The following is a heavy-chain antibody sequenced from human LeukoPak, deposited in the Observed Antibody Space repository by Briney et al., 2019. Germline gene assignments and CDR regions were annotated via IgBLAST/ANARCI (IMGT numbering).Heavy chain of an antibody. CDR2: ISSSSRTI. J-gene: IGHJ4*02. D-gene: IGHD6-13*01. V-gene: IGHV3-48*01. CDR1: GFTFSSYN. Sequence: GGSLRLSCAASGFTFSSYNMNWVRQAPGKGLEWVSYISSSSRTIYYADSVKGRFTIFRDNAKNSLFLQMNSLRAEDTAVYYCAKDSSPDYWGQGTLVIVSS. CDR3: AKDSSPDY.